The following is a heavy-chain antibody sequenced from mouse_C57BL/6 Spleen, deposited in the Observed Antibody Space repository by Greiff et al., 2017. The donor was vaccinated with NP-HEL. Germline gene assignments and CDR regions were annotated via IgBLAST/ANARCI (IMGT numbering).Heavy chain of an antibody. CDR1: GYTFTNYR. Sequence: VQLQQPGTELVKPGASVKLSCKASGYTFTNYRMHWVKQRPGQGLEWIGNINPSNGGTNYNEKFKSKATLTVDKSSSTAYMQLSSLTSEDSAVYYCAREGDYDPIFCAMDYWGQGTSVTVSS. V-gene: IGHV1-53*01. CDR3: AREGDYDPIFCAMDY. D-gene: IGHD2-4*01. J-gene: IGHJ4*01. CDR2: INPSNGGT.